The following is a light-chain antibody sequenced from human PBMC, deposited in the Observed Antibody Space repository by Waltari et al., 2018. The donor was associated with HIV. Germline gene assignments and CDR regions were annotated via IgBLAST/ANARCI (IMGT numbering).Light chain of an antibody. Sequence: DIQMTQSPSTLSASVGDRVTITCRASRNIRNWLAWYQQKPGKAPKLLIYKVSTLESGVQSRFSGSGSGTEFTLTISGLQPDDSATYYCQQFNYFWTVGQGTKVEIK. CDR2: KVS. J-gene: IGKJ1*01. CDR3: QQFNYFWT. V-gene: IGKV1-5*03. CDR1: RNIRNW.